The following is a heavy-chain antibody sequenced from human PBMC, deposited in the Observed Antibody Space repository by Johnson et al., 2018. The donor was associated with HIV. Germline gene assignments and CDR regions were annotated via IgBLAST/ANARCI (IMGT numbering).Heavy chain of an antibody. CDR1: GFPFSSYG. Sequence: QVQLVESGGGVVQPGGSLRLSCAASGFPFSSYGMHWVRQAPGKGLEWVAFIRFDGSTKYYADSVKGRFTISRDNSKKPLYLQMNSLRAEDTAVYYCAKPAGGVGYRRDAFDIWGQGTMVTVSS. CDR3: AKPAGGVGYRRDAFDI. V-gene: IGHV3-30*02. D-gene: IGHD5-24*01. CDR2: IRFDGSTK. J-gene: IGHJ3*02.